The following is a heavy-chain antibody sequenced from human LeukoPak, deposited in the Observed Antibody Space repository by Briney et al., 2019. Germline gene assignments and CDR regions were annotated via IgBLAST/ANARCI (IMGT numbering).Heavy chain of an antibody. CDR2: ISNDGNNK. V-gene: IGHV3-30*04. CDR3: ARPDDSESFYRANHY. Sequence: PGRSLRLSCAASGFSFNTYPMNWVRQAPGKGLEWVAVISNDGNNKYYADSVKGRFTISRDNSNNTLSLQMNGLRVEDTAVYYCARPDDSESFYRANHYWGRGTLVTVS. CDR1: GFSFNTYP. J-gene: IGHJ4*02. D-gene: IGHD3-10*01.